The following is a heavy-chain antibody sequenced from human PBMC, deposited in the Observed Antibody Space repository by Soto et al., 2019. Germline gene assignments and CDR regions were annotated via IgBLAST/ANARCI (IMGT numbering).Heavy chain of an antibody. J-gene: IGHJ5*02. CDR1: GFIFSSHT. V-gene: IGHV3-21*01. D-gene: IGHD3-16*01. CDR3: AGGGSLYP. Sequence: PGGSLRLSCAASGFIFSSHTMNWVRQAPGKGLEWVSSISSSSASIYYADSVKGRFTISRDNAKNSLSLQMNSLRADDTAVYYCAGGGSLYPWGQGTLVTVSS. CDR2: ISSSSASI.